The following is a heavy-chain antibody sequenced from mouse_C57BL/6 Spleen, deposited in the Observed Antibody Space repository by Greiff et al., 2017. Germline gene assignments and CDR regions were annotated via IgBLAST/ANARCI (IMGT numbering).Heavy chain of an antibody. V-gene: IGHV14-2*01. Sequence: EVQGVESGAELVKPGASVKLSCTASGFNFKDYYMHWVKQRTEQGLEWIGRFDPEDGETKYAPKFQGKATITADTSTNTAYLQLSSLTSEDTAVYSCAIDSSGWAYWGQGTLVTVSA. D-gene: IGHD3-2*02. CDR2: FDPEDGET. J-gene: IGHJ3*01. CDR1: GFNFKDYY. CDR3: AIDSSGWAY.